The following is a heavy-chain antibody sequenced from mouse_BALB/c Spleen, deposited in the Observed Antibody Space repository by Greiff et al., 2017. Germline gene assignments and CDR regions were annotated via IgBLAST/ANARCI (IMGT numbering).Heavy chain of an antibody. CDR1: GDSITSGY. Sequence: EVQRVESGPSLVKPSQTLSLTCSVTGDSITSGYWNWIRKFPGNKLEYMGYISYSGSTYYNPSLKSRISITRDTSKNQYYLQLNSVTTEDTATYYCARKYGNSYWYFDVWGAGTTVTVSS. V-gene: IGHV3-8*02. CDR2: ISYSGST. CDR3: ARKYGNSYWYFDV. D-gene: IGHD2-10*02. J-gene: IGHJ1*01.